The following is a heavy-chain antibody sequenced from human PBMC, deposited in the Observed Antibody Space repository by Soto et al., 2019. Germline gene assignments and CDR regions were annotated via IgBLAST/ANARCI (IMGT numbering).Heavy chain of an antibody. CDR1: GFTFGSSA. J-gene: IGHJ6*02. CDR3: VAEKPNYYGMDV. Sequence: SVKVSCKASGFTFGSSAVQWVRQARGQRLEWIGWIVVGSGNTYCAQKFQERVTIGWDMSTSTAYMELSSLRSEDTAVYYCVAEKPNYYGMDVWGHGTTVTVSS. V-gene: IGHV1-58*01. CDR2: IVVGSGNT.